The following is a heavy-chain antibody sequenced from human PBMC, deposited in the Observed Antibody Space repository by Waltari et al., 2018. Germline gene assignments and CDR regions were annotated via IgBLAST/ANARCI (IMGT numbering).Heavy chain of an antibody. CDR1: GFNFDAYA. V-gene: IGHV3-43D*03. Sequence: EVQLVESGGLVVQPGGSLRLSCAASGFNFDAYAMYWVRQAPEKGLEWVSFINWDASFVDYGDSVKGRIIVSRDNRKNSLYLQFNSLQPEDTALYYCARERNSLYYYAMDVWGQGTTVTVSS. CDR2: INWDASFV. J-gene: IGHJ6*02. CDR3: ARERNSLYYYAMDV.